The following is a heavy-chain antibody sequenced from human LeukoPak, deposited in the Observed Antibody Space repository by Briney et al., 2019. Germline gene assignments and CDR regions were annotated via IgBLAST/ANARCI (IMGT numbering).Heavy chain of an antibody. CDR2: IYYSGST. CDR1: GGSISSSSYY. Sequence: SETLSLTCTVSGGSISSSSYYWGWIRQPPGKGLEWIGSIYYSGSTYYNPSLKSRVTISVDTSKNQFSLKLSSVTAADTAVYYCARGPYLYSYGSGLDYWGQGTLVTVSS. J-gene: IGHJ4*02. CDR3: ARGPYLYSYGSGLDY. D-gene: IGHD5-18*01. V-gene: IGHV4-39*07.